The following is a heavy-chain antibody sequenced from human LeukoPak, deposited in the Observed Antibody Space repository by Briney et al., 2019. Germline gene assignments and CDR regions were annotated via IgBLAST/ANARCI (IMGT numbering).Heavy chain of an antibody. V-gene: IGHV3-9*01. CDR2: ISWNSGSI. CDR1: GFTFDDYA. D-gene: IGHD2-2*01. Sequence: PGGPLRLSCAASGFTFDDYAMHWVRQAPGKGLEWVSGISWNSGSIGYADSVKGRFTISRDNAKNSLYLQMNSLRAEDTALYYCARRRGLGYCSSTSCYAGYFDYWGQGTLVTVSP. CDR3: ARRRGLGYCSSTSCYAGYFDY. J-gene: IGHJ4*02.